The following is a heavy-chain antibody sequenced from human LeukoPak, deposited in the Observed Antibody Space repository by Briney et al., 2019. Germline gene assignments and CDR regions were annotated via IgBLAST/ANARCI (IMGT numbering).Heavy chain of an antibody. Sequence: PGGSLRLSCGASGFTFSSYWMSWVRQIPGKGLEWVANIYQVGYEKYYMDSVKGRFTISRDNAKNSLYLQMNSLRAEDTAVYYCAEEQVVSPPWVSYFDYWGQGTLVTVSS. J-gene: IGHJ4*02. CDR1: GFTFSSYW. CDR3: AEEQVVSPPWVSYFDY. V-gene: IGHV3-7*03. CDR2: IYQVGYEK. D-gene: IGHD1-26*01.